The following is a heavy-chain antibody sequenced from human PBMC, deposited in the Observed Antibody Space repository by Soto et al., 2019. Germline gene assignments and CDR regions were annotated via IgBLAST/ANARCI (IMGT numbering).Heavy chain of an antibody. CDR2: ISGSGGST. CDR3: AKGGGGYCSGGSCYSEDY. CDR1: GFTFSSYA. V-gene: IGHV3-23*01. D-gene: IGHD2-15*01. Sequence: GGSLRLSCAASGFTFSSYAMIWVRQAPGKGLEWVSAISGSGGSTYYADSVKGRFTISRDNSKNTLYLQMNSLRAEDTAVYYCAKGGGGYCSGGSCYSEDYWGQGTLVTVSS. J-gene: IGHJ4*02.